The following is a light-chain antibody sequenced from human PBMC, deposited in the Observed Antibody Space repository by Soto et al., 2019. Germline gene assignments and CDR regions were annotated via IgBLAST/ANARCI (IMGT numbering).Light chain of an antibody. CDR3: QQYNSQWT. J-gene: IGKJ1*01. CDR2: DAS. V-gene: IGKV3-11*01. Sequence: EIVLTQSPVTLYLLTGERATLSFRASQSINNYLAWFRQKPGQSPRLLIYDASNRATGIPARISGSGSGTEFTLTISSLQPDDFATYYCQQYNSQWTFGQGTKVDIK. CDR1: QSINNY.